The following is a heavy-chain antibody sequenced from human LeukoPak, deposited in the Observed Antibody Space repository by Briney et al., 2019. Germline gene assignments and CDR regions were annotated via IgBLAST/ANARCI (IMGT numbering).Heavy chain of an antibody. Sequence: PGGSLRLSCEASGFTFSGNWMSWVRQARGKGLEWVASINPDGRQKLYVDSVKGRFTISRDNTKSSLYLQMNSLGAEDTAIYYCAKLLGTATTYDSWGQGTRVTVSS. J-gene: IGHJ4*02. CDR1: GFTFSGNW. V-gene: IGHV3-7*01. D-gene: IGHD5-24*01. CDR2: INPDGRQK. CDR3: AKLLGTATTYDS.